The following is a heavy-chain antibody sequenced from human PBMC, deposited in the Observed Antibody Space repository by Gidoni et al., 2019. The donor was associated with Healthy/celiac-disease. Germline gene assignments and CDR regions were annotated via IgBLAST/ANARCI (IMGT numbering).Heavy chain of an antibody. Sequence: QVQLVQSGAEVKKPGVAVKVSCKASGDTCTSYAMHWVRQAPGQRLEWMGWINAGNGNTKYSQKFQVRVTITRDTSASTAYMELSSLRSEDTAVYYCARPNMGLYGEIFDYWGQGTLVTVSS. CDR1: GDTCTSYA. CDR3: ARPNMGLYGEIFDY. J-gene: IGHJ4*02. CDR2: INAGNGNT. D-gene: IGHD4-17*01. V-gene: IGHV1-3*01.